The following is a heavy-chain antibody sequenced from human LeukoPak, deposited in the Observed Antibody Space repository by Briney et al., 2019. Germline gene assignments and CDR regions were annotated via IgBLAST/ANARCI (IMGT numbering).Heavy chain of an antibody. D-gene: IGHD3-10*01. CDR2: IYYSGST. Sequence: SETLSLTCTVSGGSISSYYWSWIRQPPGKGLEWIGYIYYSGSTNYKPSLKSRVTISVDTPKNQFSLKLSSVTAADTAVYYCAGGGYYGSGNDFRFDPWGQGTLVTVSS. CDR3: AGGGYYGSGNDFRFDP. V-gene: IGHV4-59*01. J-gene: IGHJ5*02. CDR1: GGSISSYY.